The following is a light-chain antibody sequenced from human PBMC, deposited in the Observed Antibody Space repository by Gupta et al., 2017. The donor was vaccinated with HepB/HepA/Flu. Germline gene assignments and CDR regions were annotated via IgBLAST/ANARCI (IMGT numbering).Light chain of an antibody. J-gene: IGKJ1*01. CDR2: GAS. Sequence: EIVLTQSPGTLSLSPGERATLACRASQSVSDSYLAWYQHKPGQAPRLLIYGASSRATAIPDRFSGSGSGTDFTLTISRLEPEDFAVYYCQQYCASPATFGQGTKVEIK. CDR3: QQYCASPAT. CDR1: QSVSDSY. V-gene: IGKV3-20*01.